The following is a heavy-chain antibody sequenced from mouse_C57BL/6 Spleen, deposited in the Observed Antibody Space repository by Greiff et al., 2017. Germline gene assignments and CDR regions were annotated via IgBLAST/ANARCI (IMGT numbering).Heavy chain of an antibody. V-gene: IGHV5-4*01. Sequence: EVKVEESGGGLVKPGGSLKLSCAASGFTFSSYAMSWVRQTPEKRLEWVATISDGGSYTYYPDNVKGRFTISRDNAKNNLYLQMSHLKSEDTAMYYCARDVTTYYAMDYWGQGTSVTVSS. D-gene: IGHD2-1*01. CDR1: GFTFSSYA. J-gene: IGHJ4*01. CDR3: ARDVTTYYAMDY. CDR2: ISDGGSYT.